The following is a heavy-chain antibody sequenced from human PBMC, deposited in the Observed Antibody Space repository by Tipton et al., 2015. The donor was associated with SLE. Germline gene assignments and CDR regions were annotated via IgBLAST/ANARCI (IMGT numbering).Heavy chain of an antibody. D-gene: IGHD4-17*01. J-gene: IGHJ4*02. V-gene: IGHV3-21*03. Sequence: SLRLSCAASGFTFTSYTMNWVRQAPGKGLEWVSSITSGGSYIFYADSVKGRFTISRDNAKNSLFLQMNSLRAEDTAVYYCARVSGEYRDYWGQGTLVTVSS. CDR1: GFTFTSYT. CDR2: ITSGGSYI. CDR3: ARVSGEYRDY.